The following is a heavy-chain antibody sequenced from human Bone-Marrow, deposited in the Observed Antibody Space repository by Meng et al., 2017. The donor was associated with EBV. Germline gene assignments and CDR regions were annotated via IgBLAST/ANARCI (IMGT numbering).Heavy chain of an antibody. D-gene: IGHD3-3*01. J-gene: IGHJ5*02. CDR1: GXSFTSYY. Sequence: QVQLVQSGAEVKKPXXSAKVXCKASGXSFTSYYMHWVRQAPGQGLEGMGIINPSGGSTSYAQKFQGRVTMTRDTSTSTVYMELSSLRSEDTAVYYCARDRYDFWSGYQRLNWFDPWGQGTMVTVSS. V-gene: IGHV1-46*01. CDR3: ARDRYDFWSGYQRLNWFDP. CDR2: INPSGGST.